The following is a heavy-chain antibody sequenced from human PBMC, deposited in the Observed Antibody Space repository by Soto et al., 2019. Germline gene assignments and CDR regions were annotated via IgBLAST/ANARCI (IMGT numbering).Heavy chain of an antibody. V-gene: IGHV3-15*01. CDR2: IKSKAYGETT. CDR3: TTCWDYCTGRVAFAI. J-gene: IGHJ3*02. D-gene: IGHD1-7*01. CDR1: GFSFTNAW. Sequence: EVQLVESGGGLVEPGGSLTLSCVASASGFSFTNAWMNWVRLAPGKGLEWIGRIKSKAYGETTDYGAPVKGRFTISRDDSKDTVYLQMIGLRTEDTAVYYCTTCWDYCTGRVAFAIWGQGTGVTVSS.